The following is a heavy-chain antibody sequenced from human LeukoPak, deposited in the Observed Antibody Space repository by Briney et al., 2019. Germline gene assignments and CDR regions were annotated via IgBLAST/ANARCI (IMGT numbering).Heavy chain of an antibody. CDR3: ARESEHFSRGWA. Sequence: ASVKVSCKASGYTFTCYYMHWVRQAPGQGLEWMGWINPNSGGTNYAQKFQGRVTMTRDTSISTAYMELSRLRSDDTAVYYFARESEHFSRGWAWGQGTLVPVSS. V-gene: IGHV1-2*02. CDR1: GYTFTCYY. D-gene: IGHD3-3*02. J-gene: IGHJ5*02. CDR2: INPNSGGT.